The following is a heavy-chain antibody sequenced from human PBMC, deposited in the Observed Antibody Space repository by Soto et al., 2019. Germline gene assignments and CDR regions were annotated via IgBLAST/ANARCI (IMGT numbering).Heavy chain of an antibody. J-gene: IGHJ4*02. CDR3: ARDPRWGYHYGGDGDS. Sequence: EVQLVESGGGVVRPGGSLRLSCAASGFGFDEYGMSWVRQGPGKGLEWVSGINRHGDSTGYADSVKGRGTISRDNAKNYLYLQMHRLRAETTAVYYCARDPRWGYHYGGDGDSWGQGTLVTVAS. CDR2: INRHGDST. V-gene: IGHV3-20*04. CDR1: GFGFDEYG. D-gene: IGHD3-22*01.